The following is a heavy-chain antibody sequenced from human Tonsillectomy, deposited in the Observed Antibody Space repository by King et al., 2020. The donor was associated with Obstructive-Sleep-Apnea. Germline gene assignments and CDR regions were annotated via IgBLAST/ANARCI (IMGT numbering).Heavy chain of an antibody. CDR3: ATLLLDSFQLPHDY. CDR1: GGSLNNSNW. CDR2: IYHSGST. V-gene: IGHV4-4*02. J-gene: IGHJ4*02. Sequence: VQLQESGPGLVKPSGTLSLTCAVSGGSLNNSNWWSWVRQPPGKGLEWIGEIYHSGSTNYNPSLKSRVTISVDNFKNQFSLNLSSVTAADTAVYFCATLLLDSFQLPHDYWGQGTLVTVSS. D-gene: IGHD2/OR15-2a*01.